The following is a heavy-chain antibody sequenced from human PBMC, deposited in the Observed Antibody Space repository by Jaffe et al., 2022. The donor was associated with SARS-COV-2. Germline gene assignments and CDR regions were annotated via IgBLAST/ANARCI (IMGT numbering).Heavy chain of an antibody. D-gene: IGHD1-26*01. J-gene: IGHJ6*02. CDR1: GFTFSGYS. CDR3: AREWELQRKGYYYYYAMDV. V-gene: IGHV3-48*02. Sequence: EVQLVESGGGLVQPGGSLRLSCAASGFTFSGYSMNWVRQAPGKGLEWISYISSSSSTIHYADSVKGRFTISRDNAKNSLYLQMNSLRDEDTAVYYCAREWELQRKGYYYYYAMDVWGQGTTVTVSS. CDR2: ISSSSSTI.